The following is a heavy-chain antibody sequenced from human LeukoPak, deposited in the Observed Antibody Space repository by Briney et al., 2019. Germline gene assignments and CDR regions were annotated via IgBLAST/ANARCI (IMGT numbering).Heavy chain of an antibody. V-gene: IGHV4-59*08. Sequence: SETLSLTCTVSGGSISSYYWSWIRQPPGKELEWIGYIHYSGNTNYNPSLKSRVTISLDTSKDQFSLKLTSVTAADTAVYYCARVYCGGDCYPYYYYYYMDVWGKGTTVTVSS. D-gene: IGHD2-21*01. CDR1: GGSISSYY. J-gene: IGHJ6*03. CDR2: IHYSGNT. CDR3: ARVYCGGDCYPYYYYYYMDV.